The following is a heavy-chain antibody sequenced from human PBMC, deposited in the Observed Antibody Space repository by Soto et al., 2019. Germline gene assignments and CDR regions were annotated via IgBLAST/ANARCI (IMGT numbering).Heavy chain of an antibody. J-gene: IGHJ6*02. Sequence: ASVKVSCKASGYTFTSYPTHWVRQAPGQRLEWMGWIDAGNGNTKYSQKFRGRVTFTTDTSASTAYMDLSRLRSEDTAVYYCARAGYTYVSLYYGMDVWGQGTTVTVAS. V-gene: IGHV1-3*01. D-gene: IGHD5-18*01. CDR3: ARAGYTYVSLYYGMDV. CDR1: GYTFTSYP. CDR2: IDAGNGNT.